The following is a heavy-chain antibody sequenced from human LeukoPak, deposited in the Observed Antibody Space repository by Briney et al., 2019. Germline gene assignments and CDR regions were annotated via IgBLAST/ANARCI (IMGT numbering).Heavy chain of an antibody. CDR2: ITSSGDGT. D-gene: IGHD3-22*01. CDR3: AKDRPNYYGSNGHYYRRDGDY. V-gene: IGHV3-23*01. CDR1: GSTFSSYA. Sequence: PGGSLRLSCAASGSTFSSYAMSWVRQAPGKGLQWVSSITSSGDGTYYADSVKGRFTISRDNSENMLYLQMNSLRVEDTAVYFCAKDRPNYYGSNGHYYRRDGDYWGQGTLVTVSS. J-gene: IGHJ4*02.